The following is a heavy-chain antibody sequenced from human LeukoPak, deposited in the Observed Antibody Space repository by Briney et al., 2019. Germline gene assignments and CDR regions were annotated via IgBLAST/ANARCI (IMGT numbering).Heavy chain of an antibody. CDR3: TSRPLLSYYGSGRTRSDY. Sequence: GGSLRLSCAASGFTFSGSAMHWVRQASGKGLEWVGRIRSKANSYATAYAASVKGRFTISRDDSKNTTYLQMNSLKTEDTAVYYCTSRPLLSYYGSGRTRSDYWGQGTLVTVSS. CDR1: GFTFSGSA. J-gene: IGHJ4*02. V-gene: IGHV3-73*01. D-gene: IGHD3-10*01. CDR2: IRSKANSYAT.